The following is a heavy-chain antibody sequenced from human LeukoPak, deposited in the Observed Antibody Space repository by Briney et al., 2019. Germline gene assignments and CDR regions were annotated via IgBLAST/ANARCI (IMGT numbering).Heavy chain of an antibody. Sequence: PGRSLRLSCAASGFTFSSYGMHWVRQAPGKGLEWVSVISYDGSNKYYADSVKGRFTISRDNSKNTLYLQMNSLRAEDTAVYYCAGGPTPAFDIWGQGTMVTVSS. J-gene: IGHJ3*02. CDR1: GFTFSSYG. V-gene: IGHV3-30*03. CDR2: ISYDGSNK. CDR3: AGGPTPAFDI.